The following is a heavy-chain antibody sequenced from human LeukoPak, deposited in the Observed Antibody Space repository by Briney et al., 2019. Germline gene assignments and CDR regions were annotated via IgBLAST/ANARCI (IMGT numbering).Heavy chain of an antibody. D-gene: IGHD1-26*01. Sequence: SETLSLTCTVSGGSISSYYWSWIRQPAGKGLEWIGRIYTSGSTNYNPSLKSRVTMSVDTSKNQFSLKLSSVTAADTAVYYCARDRSGSYPPAWGFDPWGQGTLVTVSS. CDR1: GGSISSYY. J-gene: IGHJ5*02. V-gene: IGHV4-4*07. CDR2: IYTSGST. CDR3: ARDRSGSYPPAWGFDP.